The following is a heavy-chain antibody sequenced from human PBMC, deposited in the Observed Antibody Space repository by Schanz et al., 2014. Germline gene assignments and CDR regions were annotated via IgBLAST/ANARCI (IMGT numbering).Heavy chain of an antibody. J-gene: IGHJ6*02. CDR1: GFTFNSYA. D-gene: IGHD2-15*01. CDR2: ISHSGGSK. V-gene: IGHV3-23*01. CDR3: AKGMGYCSGGTCYDYYYYGLDV. Sequence: DVLLLESGGGLVQPGGSLRLSCAASGFTFNSYAMTWVRQAPGKGLEWVSSISHSGGSKYYADSVKGRFTISRDNSENTLYLQMNSLSADDTAVFYCAKGMGYCSGGTCYDYYYYGLDVWGQGTTVTVSS.